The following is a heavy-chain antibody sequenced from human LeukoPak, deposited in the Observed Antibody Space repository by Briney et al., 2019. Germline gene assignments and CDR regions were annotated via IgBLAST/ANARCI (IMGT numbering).Heavy chain of an antibody. Sequence: PGRSLRLSCAASGFTFSNYGIHWVRPAPGKGLDWVAFIRHDGTNEYYADSVKGRFTISSDNSKNTLYLQMSSLRAEDTAVYYCAKDLSGDGCLDTRCYRAFDHWGQGTLVTVSS. V-gene: IGHV3-30*02. CDR3: AKDLSGDGCLDTRCYRAFDH. CDR2: IRHDGTNE. D-gene: IGHD2-2*01. CDR1: GFTFSNYG. J-gene: IGHJ4*02.